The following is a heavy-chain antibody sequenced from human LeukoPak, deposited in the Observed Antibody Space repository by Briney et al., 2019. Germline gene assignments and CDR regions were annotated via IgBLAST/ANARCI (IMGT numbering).Heavy chain of an antibody. CDR2: ISYDGKKT. V-gene: IGHV3-30*04. CDR1: GFTFSSYS. CDR3: ARDLITIVRGVIRGFDY. D-gene: IGHD3-10*01. Sequence: GRSLRLSCTASGFTFSSYSIHWVRQAPGKGLEWVALISYDGKKTDYADSVKGRFTFSRDNAKNSLYLQMNSLRAEDTAVYYCARDLITIVRGVIRGFDYWGQGTLVTVSS. J-gene: IGHJ4*02.